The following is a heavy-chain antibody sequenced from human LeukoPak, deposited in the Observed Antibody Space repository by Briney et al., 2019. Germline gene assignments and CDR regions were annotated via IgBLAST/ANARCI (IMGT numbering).Heavy chain of an antibody. V-gene: IGHV6-1*01. CDR1: GDSVSSNSAA. CDR2: TYYRSKWYN. D-gene: IGHD5-18*01. J-gene: IGHJ4*02. CDR3: ARGYGYYFYY. Sequence: SQTLSLTCAISGDSVSSNSAAWNWLRQSPSRGLEWLGRTYYRSKWYNDYAVSVKSRITINPDTSENHFSLQLNSVTPEDTAVYYCARGYGYYFYYWGQGTLVTVSS.